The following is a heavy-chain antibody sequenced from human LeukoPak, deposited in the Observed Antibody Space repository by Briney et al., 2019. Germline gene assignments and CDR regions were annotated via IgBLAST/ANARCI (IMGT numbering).Heavy chain of an antibody. D-gene: IGHD6-19*01. CDR1: GGSISSGGYY. V-gene: IGHV4-31*11. CDR2: IYYSGTT. CDR3: AKDSSGYGDFDH. J-gene: IGHJ4*02. Sequence: SGTLSLTCGVSGGSISSGGYYWSWIRQDPGKGLEWIGYIYYSGTTYYSPSLKSRVTISVDTSKNQFSLKVNSVTAADTAVYFCAKDSSGYGDFDHWGQGALVTVSS.